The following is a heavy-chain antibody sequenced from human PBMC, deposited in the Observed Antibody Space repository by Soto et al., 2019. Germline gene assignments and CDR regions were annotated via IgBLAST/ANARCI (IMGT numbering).Heavy chain of an antibody. CDR2: IIPIFGTA. J-gene: IGHJ6*01. Sequence: GASVTVSCKASGGTFSSYAISWVRQAPGQGLEWMGGIIPIFGTAKYAQKFQGRVTITSDKSRSTAYMEPSSLRSEAAPVYYCARHYARVRGVSPTNYLYHGMYVW. D-gene: IGHD3-10*01. V-gene: IGHV1-69*06. CDR3: ARHYARVRGVSPTNYLYHGMYV. CDR1: GGTFSSYA.